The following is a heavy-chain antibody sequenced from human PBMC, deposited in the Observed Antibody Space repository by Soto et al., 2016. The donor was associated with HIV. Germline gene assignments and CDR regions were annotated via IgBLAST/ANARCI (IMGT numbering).Heavy chain of an antibody. V-gene: IGHV4-39*01. CDR1: GGSINSGDYF. CDR3: ARHESDDLLTGLEH. Sequence: QLQLQESGPGLVKPSGTLSLTCSVSGGSINSGDYFWGWIRQPPGKGLEWIGSFYFGGSTYYNPSLKSRVTFSEDTSNNQFSLRLISVTAADTAVYYCARHESDDLLTGLEHWGQGTLVHRLL. CDR2: FYFGGST. D-gene: IGHD3-9*01. J-gene: IGHJ4*02.